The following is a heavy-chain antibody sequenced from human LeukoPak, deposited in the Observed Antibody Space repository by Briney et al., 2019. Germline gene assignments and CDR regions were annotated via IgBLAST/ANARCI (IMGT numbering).Heavy chain of an antibody. D-gene: IGHD4-11*01. CDR1: GGSISSYY. V-gene: IGHV4-59*04. CDR2: IYYSGST. Sequence: SETLSLTCTVSGGSISSYYWSWIRQPPGKGLEWIGYIYYSGSTYYNPSLKSRVTISVDTSKNQFSLKLSSVTAADTAVYYCASRQQLPAFYFDYWGQGALVTVSS. J-gene: IGHJ4*02. CDR3: ASRQQLPAFYFDY.